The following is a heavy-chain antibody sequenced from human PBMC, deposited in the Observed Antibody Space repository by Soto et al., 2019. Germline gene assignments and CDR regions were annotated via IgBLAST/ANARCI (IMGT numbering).Heavy chain of an antibody. V-gene: IGHV1-18*01. CDR1: GYTFTSYA. Sequence: QVHLVHSGAEVKKPGASVKVSCKASGYTFTSYAISWVRQAPGKGLEWMGWINAYNGNTNYAQKLQGRGTMTTDTYKNTAHMQLKRLRSGDKEVYYCARDVGYDLIDYRRKGPLVAVSS. J-gene: IGHJ4*02. D-gene: IGHD1-26*01. CDR2: INAYNGNT. CDR3: ARDVGYDLIDY.